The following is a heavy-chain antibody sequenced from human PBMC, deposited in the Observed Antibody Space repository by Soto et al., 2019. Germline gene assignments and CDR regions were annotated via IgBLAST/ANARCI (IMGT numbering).Heavy chain of an antibody. D-gene: IGHD6-6*01. J-gene: IGHJ4*02. V-gene: IGHV1-46*01. CDR1: GYTFTSQY. CDR2: INPSGGGT. Sequence: QVQLVQSGAEVKKPGASVKVSCKASGYTFTSQYMHWVRQAPGQGLEWMGIINPSGGGTNYAQKFQGRITLTRDTSTSPLYMELSSLRSADTAVYYCARGGKIAARPLDSWGQGTLVTVSS. CDR3: ARGGKIAARPLDS.